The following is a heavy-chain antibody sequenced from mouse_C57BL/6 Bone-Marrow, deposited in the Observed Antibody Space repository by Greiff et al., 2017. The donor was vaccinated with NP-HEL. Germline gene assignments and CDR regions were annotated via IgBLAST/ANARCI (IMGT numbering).Heavy chain of an antibody. CDR2: ISSGSSTI. J-gene: IGHJ3*01. V-gene: IGHV5-17*01. D-gene: IGHD2-3*01. CDR3: ARSDVYYLAWFAY. CDR1: GFTFSDYG. Sequence: VQLKESGGGLVKPGGSLKLSCAASGFTFSDYGMHWVRQAPEKGLEWVAYISSGSSTIYSADTVKGRFTISRDNAKNTLFLQMTSLRSEDTAMYYGARSDVYYLAWFAYWGQGTLVTVSA.